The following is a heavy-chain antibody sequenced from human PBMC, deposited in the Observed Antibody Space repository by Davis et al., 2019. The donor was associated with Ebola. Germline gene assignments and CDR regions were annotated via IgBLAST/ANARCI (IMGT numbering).Heavy chain of an antibody. J-gene: IGHJ4*02. D-gene: IGHD6-19*01. CDR1: GFTFSSYG. CDR2: IWYDGSNK. Sequence: GGSLRLSCAASGFTFSSYGMHWVRQAPGKGLEWVAVIWYDGSNKYYADSVKGRFTISRDNSKNTLYLQMNSLRAEDTAVYYCARERWGSGWYPDFDYWGQGTLVTVSS. CDR3: ARERWGSGWYPDFDY. V-gene: IGHV3-33*08.